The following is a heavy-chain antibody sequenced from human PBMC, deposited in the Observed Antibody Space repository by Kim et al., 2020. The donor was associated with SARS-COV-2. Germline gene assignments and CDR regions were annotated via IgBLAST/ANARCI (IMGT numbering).Heavy chain of an antibody. CDR2: INHSGST. D-gene: IGHD6-13*01. Sequence: SETLSLTCAVYGGSFSGYYWSWIRQPPGKGLEWIGEINHSGSTNYNPSLKSRVTISVDTSKNQFSLKLSSVTAADTAVYYCARASYSSSWYRGWFDPCG. V-gene: IGHV4-34*01. CDR1: GGSFSGYY. J-gene: IGHJ5*02. CDR3: ARASYSSSWYRGWFDP.